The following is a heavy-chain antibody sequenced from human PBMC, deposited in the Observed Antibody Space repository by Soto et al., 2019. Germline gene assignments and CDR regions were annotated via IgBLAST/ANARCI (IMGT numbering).Heavy chain of an antibody. CDR3: ARDTMVRGVTSG. V-gene: IGHV1-69*06. CDR2: IIPIFGTA. J-gene: IGHJ4*02. D-gene: IGHD3-10*01. Sequence: SVKVSCKASGGTFSSYAISWVRQAPGQGLEWMGGIIPIFGTANYAQKFQGRVTITADKSTSTAYMELSSLRSEDTAVYYCARDTMVRGVTSGWGQGTLVTVSS. CDR1: GGTFSSYA.